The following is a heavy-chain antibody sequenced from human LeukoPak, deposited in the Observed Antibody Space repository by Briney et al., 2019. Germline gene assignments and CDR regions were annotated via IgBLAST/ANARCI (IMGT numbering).Heavy chain of an antibody. Sequence: SETLSLTCTVSGGSISSGGYYWSWIRQHPGKGLEWIGYIYYSGSTYYNPSLKSRVTISVDTSKNQFSLKLSSVTAADTAVYYCASNGHCTNGVRGTNPKYGMDVWGQGTTVTVSS. CDR2: IYYSGST. CDR1: GGSISSGGYY. V-gene: IGHV4-31*03. CDR3: ASNGHCTNGVRGTNPKYGMDV. J-gene: IGHJ6*02. D-gene: IGHD2-8*01.